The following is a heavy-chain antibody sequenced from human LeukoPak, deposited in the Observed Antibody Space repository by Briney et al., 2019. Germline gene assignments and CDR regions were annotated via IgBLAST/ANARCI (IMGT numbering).Heavy chain of an antibody. J-gene: IGHJ6*02. CDR3: ATRSSGTNYYYYYGIDV. D-gene: IGHD6-19*01. CDR2: INPNSGGT. V-gene: IGHV1-2*02. CDR1: GYTFTAYY. Sequence: GASVKVSCKASGYTFTAYYMHWVRQASGQGLEWMGWINPNSGGTVYAQNFQGRVTMARDTSITTAYMELSSLTADDTAVYYCATRSSGTNYYYYYGIDVWGQGTTVTVSS.